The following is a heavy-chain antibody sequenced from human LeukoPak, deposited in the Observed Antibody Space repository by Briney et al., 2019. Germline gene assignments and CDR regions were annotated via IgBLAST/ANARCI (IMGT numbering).Heavy chain of an antibody. CDR1: EFTFTSSA. CDR2: IVVVSGNT. D-gene: IGHD3-22*01. Sequence: ASVKVSCKASEFTFTSSAVQWVRQARGQRLEWIGWIVVVSGNTNYAQKFQERVTITRDMSTSTAYMELSSLRSEDTAVYYCAASPDYYDSSGYSYYFYFWGQGNLVTVSS. V-gene: IGHV1-58*01. CDR3: AASPDYYDSSGYSYYFYF. J-gene: IGHJ4*02.